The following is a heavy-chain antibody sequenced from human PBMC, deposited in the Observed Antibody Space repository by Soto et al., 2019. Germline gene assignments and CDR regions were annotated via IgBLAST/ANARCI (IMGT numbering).Heavy chain of an antibody. CDR1: GGSFSGYY. CDR3: ARGYSGYDSSWFDP. Sequence: PSETLSLTCAVYGGSFSGYYWSWIRQPPGKGLEWIGYIYYSGSTNYNPSLKSRVTISVDTSKNQFSLKLSSVTAADTAVYYCARGYSGYDSSWFDPWGQGTLVTVSS. J-gene: IGHJ5*02. D-gene: IGHD5-12*01. V-gene: IGHV4-59*01. CDR2: IYYSGST.